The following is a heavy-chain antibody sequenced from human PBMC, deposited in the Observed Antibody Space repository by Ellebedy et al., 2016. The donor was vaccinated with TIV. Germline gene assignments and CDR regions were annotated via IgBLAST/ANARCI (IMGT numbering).Heavy chain of an antibody. CDR3: ARDLKGIRVAGPNLDY. J-gene: IGHJ4*02. CDR2: ISSSGTGT. V-gene: IGHV3-48*01. Sequence: GGSLRLXCAASGFTINNYAMTWVRQAPGKGLEWVSYISSSGTGTYYADSVKGRFSISRDNAKNSLYLQMNSLRAEDTAVYYCARDLKGIRVAGPNLDYWGQGTLVTVSS. D-gene: IGHD6-19*01. CDR1: GFTINNYA.